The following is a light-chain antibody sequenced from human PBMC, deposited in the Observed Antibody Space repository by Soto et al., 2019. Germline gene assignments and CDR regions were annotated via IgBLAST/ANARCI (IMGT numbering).Light chain of an antibody. CDR3: NSFRSSNPPYYA. Sequence: QSVLNQPASVSGAPGQSITISCTGTSSDVGGYNYVSWYQQHPGKAPKLMIYDVSNRPSGVSNRLSGSKSGNTASLTISGLQADDEADYYCNSFRSSNPPYYAFGTGTKVTVL. CDR2: DVS. V-gene: IGLV2-14*01. CDR1: SSDVGGYNY. J-gene: IGLJ1*01.